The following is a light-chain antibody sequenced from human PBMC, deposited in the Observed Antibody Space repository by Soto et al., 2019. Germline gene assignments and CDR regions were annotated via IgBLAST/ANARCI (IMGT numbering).Light chain of an antibody. V-gene: IGKV1-5*01. CDR3: QQYNSYRWT. J-gene: IGKJ1*01. CDR2: DAS. CDR1: QSISSR. Sequence: DIQMTQSPSTLAASVGDRITITCRASQSISSRVAWYQQKPGKAPKLLIYDASSLKSGVPFRFSGSGSGTEFTLTISSLQPDDFATYYCQQYNSYRWTFGQGTKV.